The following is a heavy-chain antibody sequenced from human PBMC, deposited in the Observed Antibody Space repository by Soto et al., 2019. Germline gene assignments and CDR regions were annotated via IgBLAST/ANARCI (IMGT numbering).Heavy chain of an antibody. Sequence: QAYLVESGGGVVQPGRSLRLSCAASGFSFSTFALHWVRQAPGEGLEWVALISHDGRNEKYAESVKGRFTISRDNSKNTVYMQMDSLRIEDTGVYYCARDGLPDDFRSGGYWFDPWGQGTQVTVSS. V-gene: IGHV3-30-3*01. CDR2: ISHDGRNE. D-gene: IGHD3-3*01. CDR1: GFSFSTFA. J-gene: IGHJ5*02. CDR3: ARDGLPDDFRSGGYWFDP.